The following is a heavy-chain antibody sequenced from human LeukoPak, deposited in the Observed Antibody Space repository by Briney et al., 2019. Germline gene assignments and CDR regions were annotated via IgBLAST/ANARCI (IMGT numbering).Heavy chain of an antibody. CDR2: INWNGGST. CDR1: GFTFSNAW. Sequence: GGSLRLSCAASGFTFSNAWMSWVRQAPGKGLEWVSGINWNGGSTGYADSVKGRFTISRDNAKNSLYLQMNSLRAKDTALYYCARGPCSGGSCYSYYYYMDVWGKGTTVTVSS. CDR3: ARGPCSGGSCYSYYYYMDV. D-gene: IGHD2-15*01. V-gene: IGHV3-20*04. J-gene: IGHJ6*03.